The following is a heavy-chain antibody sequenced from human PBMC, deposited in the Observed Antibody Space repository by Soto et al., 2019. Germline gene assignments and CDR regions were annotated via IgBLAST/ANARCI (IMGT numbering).Heavy chain of an antibody. J-gene: IGHJ5*02. CDR1: GYTFSTYF. V-gene: IGHV1-46*01. CDR2: IIPSGGST. Sequence: ASVKVSCKASGYTFSTYFMHWVRQAPGQGYEWMGIIIPSGGSTTYAQKFQGRVTMTRDTSTTTVYMELSSLKSEDTAVYYCARSVFPWGQGTLVTVSS. CDR3: ARSVFP.